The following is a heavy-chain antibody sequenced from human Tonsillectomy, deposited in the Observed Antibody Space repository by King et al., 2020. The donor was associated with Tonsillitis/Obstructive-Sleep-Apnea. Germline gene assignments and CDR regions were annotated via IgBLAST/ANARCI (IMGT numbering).Heavy chain of an antibody. CDR2: INEDATEK. D-gene: IGHD3-10*01. J-gene: IGHJ6*02. V-gene: IGHV3-7*01. CDR3: VRDWGDYYGGLDV. Sequence: QLVQSGGGVVEPGGSLTLSCVASGFNFNRHSMSWVRQGPGKVLELVAKINEDATEKHYVDSVEGRFTTSRDNAKKSLYLQMNTLRVEDTAVYFCVRDWGDYYGGLDVWGQGTAVTVYS. CDR1: GFNFNRHS.